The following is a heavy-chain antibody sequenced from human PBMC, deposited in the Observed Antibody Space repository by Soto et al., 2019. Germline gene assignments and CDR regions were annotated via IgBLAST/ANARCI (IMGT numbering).Heavy chain of an antibody. CDR2: INAGSGNT. Sequence: QAQLVQSGAEMMKPGASVKVSCKATGYTFSAYTMNWVRQAPGQSLEWMGWINAGSGNTKYSQNFQGRVSITRDTSASKVYMELTGLTSEDTAVYYCARDTETLGPRANDALDIWGQGTMVTVSS. CDR3: ARDTETLGPRANDALDI. V-gene: IGHV1-3*01. D-gene: IGHD3-3*02. CDR1: GYTFSAYT. J-gene: IGHJ3*02.